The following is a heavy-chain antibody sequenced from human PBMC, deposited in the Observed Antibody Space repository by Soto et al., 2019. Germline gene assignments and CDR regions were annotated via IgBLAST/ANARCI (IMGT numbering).Heavy chain of an antibody. D-gene: IGHD6-13*01. V-gene: IGHV4-28*01. CDR1: GYSISSSNW. CDR3: ARSYSSSWYFDY. J-gene: IGHJ4*02. Sequence: PSETLSLTCAVSGYSISSSNWWGWIRQPPGKGLEWIEYIYYSGSTYYNPSLKSRVNMSVDTSKNQFSLKLSSVIAADTAVYYCARSYSSSWYFDYWGQGTLVTVSS. CDR2: IYYSGST.